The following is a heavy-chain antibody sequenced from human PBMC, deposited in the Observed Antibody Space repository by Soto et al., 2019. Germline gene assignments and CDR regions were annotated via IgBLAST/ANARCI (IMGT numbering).Heavy chain of an antibody. CDR3: XXXXXXXXALDY. V-gene: IGHV1-3*01. CDR1: GYTFTSYA. J-gene: IGHJ4*02. CDR2: INAGNGNT. D-gene: IGHD2-15*01. Sequence: QVQLVQSGAEVKKPGASVKVSCKASGYTFTSYAXXXXXXXXXXXLEWMGWINAGNGNTKYSQKFQGRVTITRDTXXXXXXXXXXXXXXXXXXXXXXXXXXXXXXALDYWGQGTLVTVSS.